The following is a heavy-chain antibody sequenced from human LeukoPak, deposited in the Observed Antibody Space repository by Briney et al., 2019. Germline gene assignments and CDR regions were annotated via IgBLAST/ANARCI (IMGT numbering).Heavy chain of an antibody. CDR2: ISAYNGNT. V-gene: IGHV1-18*04. CDR3: ARDHIAVAGENFDY. D-gene: IGHD6-19*01. J-gene: IGHJ4*02. CDR1: GYTFTSYG. Sequence: ASVKVSCKASGYTFTSYGISWVRQAPGQGLEGMGWISAYNGNTNYAQKLQGRVTMATDTSTSTAYMELRSLRSDDTAVYYCARDHIAVAGENFDYWGQGTLVTVSS.